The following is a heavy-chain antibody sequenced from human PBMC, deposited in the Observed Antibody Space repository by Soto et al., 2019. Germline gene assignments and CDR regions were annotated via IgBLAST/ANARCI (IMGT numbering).Heavy chain of an antibody. J-gene: IGHJ6*02. CDR1: GGSITNYY. V-gene: IGHV4-59*01. CDR2: IYYTGST. CDR3: ARDVLAPVESGGYYYYAMDV. Sequence: SETLSLTCTVSGGSITNYYWSWIRQPPGRGLEWIGHIYYTGSTNYNPSLKSRVTISLDTSKTQFSLKLTSVTAADTAVYFCARDVLAPVESGGYYYYAMDVWGQGTTVPVYS. D-gene: IGHD3-3*02.